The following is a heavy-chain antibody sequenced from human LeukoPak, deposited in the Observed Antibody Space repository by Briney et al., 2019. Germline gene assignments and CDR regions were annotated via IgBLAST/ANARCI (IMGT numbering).Heavy chain of an antibody. J-gene: IGHJ4*02. D-gene: IGHD5-24*01. CDR2: MSGSGVNT. CDR3: AKDRMTSPRWLQLSPVDY. Sequence: HPGGSLRLSCAASGFTFSNYAMSWVRQAPGKGLQWVSTMSGSGVNTYYADSVTGRFTVSRDNSKSTVYFQMNGLRVEDTAVYYCAKDRMTSPRWLQLSPVDYWGQGTLVTVSS. CDR1: GFTFSNYA. V-gene: IGHV3-23*01.